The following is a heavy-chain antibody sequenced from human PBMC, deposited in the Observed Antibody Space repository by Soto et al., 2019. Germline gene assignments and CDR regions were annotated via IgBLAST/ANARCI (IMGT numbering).Heavy chain of an antibody. V-gene: IGHV3-74*01. J-gene: IGHJ4*02. Sequence: GGSLRLSCAASGFTFSSYWMHWVRQAPGKGLVWVSRINSDGSSTSYADSVKGRFTISRDNAKNTLYLQMNSLRAEDTAVYYCARVTVTTEPTGIDYWGQGTLVTVSS. CDR2: INSDGSST. CDR1: GFTFSSYW. CDR3: ARVTVTTEPTGIDY. D-gene: IGHD4-17*01.